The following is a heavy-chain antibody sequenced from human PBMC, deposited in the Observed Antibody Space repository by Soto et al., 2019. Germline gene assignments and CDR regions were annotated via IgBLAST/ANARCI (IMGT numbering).Heavy chain of an antibody. CDR2: INHSGST. Sequence: PSETLSLTCAVYGGSFSGYYWSWIRQPPGKGLEWIGEINHSGSTNYNPSLKSRVTISVDTSKNQFSLKLRSVTAADTAVYYCASFKEGHRSGSSRDLDPWGQGTMVTVYS. CDR3: ASFKEGHRSGSSRDLDP. CDR1: GGSFSGYY. D-gene: IGHD3-10*01. V-gene: IGHV4-34*01. J-gene: IGHJ5*02.